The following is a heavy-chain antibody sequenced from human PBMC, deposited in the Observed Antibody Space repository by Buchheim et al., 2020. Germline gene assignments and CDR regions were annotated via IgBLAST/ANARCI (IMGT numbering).Heavy chain of an antibody. V-gene: IGHV5-51*01. Sequence: EVQLVQSGAEVKKPGESLKISCKPSGYSFTNYWIAWVRQMPGKGLEWMAMIYPGDSSTKYSPSFQGRVTISPDKSTSTPYLQWSSLKASDTAMYFCARARGYCSSSSCYDFDCWGQGT. J-gene: IGHJ4*02. CDR3: ARARGYCSSSSCYDFDC. CDR1: GYSFTNYW. D-gene: IGHD2-2*01. CDR2: IYPGDSST.